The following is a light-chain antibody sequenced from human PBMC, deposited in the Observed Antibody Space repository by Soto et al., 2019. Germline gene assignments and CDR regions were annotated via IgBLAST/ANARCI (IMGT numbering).Light chain of an antibody. CDR2: WAS. Sequence: DIVMTQSPDSLAVSLGERATINCKSSQSVFYSSNNKNYLAWYKQKQGQPPKLXIYWASTRESGVPDRFSGSGAGTDFTLKISRVEAEDVGLYFCMQNRQIPYTFGQGTRLEIK. J-gene: IGKJ5*01. V-gene: IGKV4-1*01. CDR3: MQNRQIPYT. CDR1: QSVFYSSNNKNY.